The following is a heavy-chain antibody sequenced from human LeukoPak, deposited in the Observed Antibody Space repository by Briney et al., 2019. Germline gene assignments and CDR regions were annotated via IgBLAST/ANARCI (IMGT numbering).Heavy chain of an antibody. CDR1: RFTFTSYV. V-gene: IGHV3-23*01. CDR2: ISGSGHKS. Sequence: PGGSLRLSCVASRFTFTSYVMAWVRQAPGKGLECVSAISGSGHKSYYADSVEGRFTVSRDNSRNTLFMQMNSLSAEDTAVYYCARVSGTIQIWPQPFGDGMAVWGQGTTVTVSS. D-gene: IGHD5-18*01. CDR3: ARVSGTIQIWPQPFGDGMAV. J-gene: IGHJ6*02.